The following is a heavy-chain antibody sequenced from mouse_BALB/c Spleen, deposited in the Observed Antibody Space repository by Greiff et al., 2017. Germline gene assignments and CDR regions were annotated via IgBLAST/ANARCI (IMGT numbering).Heavy chain of an antibody. CDR3: TRKFWDDYAMDY. CDR1: GYSFTSYW. V-gene: IGHV1-5*01. Sequence: VQLKESGTVLARPGASVKMSCKASGYSFTSYWMHWVKQRPGQGLEWIGAIYPGNSDTSYNQKFKGKAKLTAVTSASTAYMELSSLTNEDSAVYYCTRKFWDDYAMDYWGQGTSVTVSS. D-gene: IGHD4-1*01. J-gene: IGHJ4*01. CDR2: IYPGNSDT.